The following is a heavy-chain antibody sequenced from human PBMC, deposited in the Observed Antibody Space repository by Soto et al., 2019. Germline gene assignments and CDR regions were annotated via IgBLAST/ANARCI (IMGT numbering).Heavy chain of an antibody. V-gene: IGHV1-69*13. J-gene: IGHJ3*02. Sequence: SVKVSCKASGGTFSSYAISWVRQAPGQGLEWMGGIIPIFGTANYAQKFQGRVTIAADESTSTAYMELSSLRSEDTAVYYCARDFSSSGYHDAFDIWGQGTMVTVSS. CDR3: ARDFSSSGYHDAFDI. CDR1: GGTFSSYA. CDR2: IIPIFGTA. D-gene: IGHD3-22*01.